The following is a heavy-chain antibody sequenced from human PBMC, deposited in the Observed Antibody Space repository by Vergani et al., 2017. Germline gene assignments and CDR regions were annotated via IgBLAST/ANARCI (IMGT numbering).Heavy chain of an antibody. V-gene: IGHV3-9*01. CDR3: AKDSYSSSPGHFDY. CDR2: ISWNSGSI. Sequence: EVQLVESGGGLVQPGRSLRLSCAASGFTFDDYAMHWVRQAPGKGLEWVSGISWNSGSIGYADSVKGRFTISRDNAKNSLYLQMNSLRAEDTALYYCAKDSYSSSPGHFDYGGQGTLVTVSS. CDR1: GFTFDDYA. J-gene: IGHJ4*02. D-gene: IGHD6-6*01.